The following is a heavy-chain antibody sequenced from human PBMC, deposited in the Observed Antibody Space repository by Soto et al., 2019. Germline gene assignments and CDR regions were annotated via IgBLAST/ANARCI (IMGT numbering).Heavy chain of an antibody. CDR3: ARGIGYDFWSGSCYYMDV. CDR1: GYTFTSYG. V-gene: IGHV1-18*01. J-gene: IGHJ6*03. D-gene: IGHD3-3*01. CDR2: ISAYNGNT. Sequence: ASVKVSCKAFGYTFTSYGISWVRQAPGQGLEWMGWISAYNGNTNYAQKLQGRVTMTTDTSTSTAYMELRSLRSDDTAVYYCARGIGYDFWSGSCYYMDVWGKGTTVTVSS.